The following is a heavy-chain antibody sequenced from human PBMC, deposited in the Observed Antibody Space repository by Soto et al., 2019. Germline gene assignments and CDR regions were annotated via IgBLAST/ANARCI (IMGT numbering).Heavy chain of an antibody. D-gene: IGHD2-15*01. CDR1: GYTLNTYY. J-gene: IGHJ6*02. V-gene: IGHV1-46*02. CDR2: INPRGGGT. Sequence: ASVKVSGKASGYTLNTYYMHWVRQAPGQGPEWMGIINPRGGGTTYAQNFQDRVTMTSDTSSSTVYMELSSLRSEDTAVYYCARGGGFSPYYYNLDVWGQGTTVTVSS. CDR3: ARGGGFSPYYYNLDV.